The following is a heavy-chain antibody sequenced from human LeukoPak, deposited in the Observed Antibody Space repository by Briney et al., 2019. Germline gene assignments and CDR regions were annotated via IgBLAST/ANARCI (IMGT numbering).Heavy chain of an antibody. D-gene: IGHD3-22*01. V-gene: IGHV1-46*01. CDR2: INPSGGST. CDR3: ARSYIVVAPNDY. Sequence: ASVKVSCKASGYTFTSYYMHWVRQAPRQGLEWMGTINPSGGSTTYAQKFQGRVTPTRDTSTSTDYMELSSLRSEDMAVYYCARSYIVVAPNDYWGQGTLVTVSS. CDR1: GYTFTSYY. J-gene: IGHJ4*02.